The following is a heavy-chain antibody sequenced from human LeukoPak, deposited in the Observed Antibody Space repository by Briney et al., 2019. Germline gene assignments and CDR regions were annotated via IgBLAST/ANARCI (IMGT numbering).Heavy chain of an antibody. CDR1: GYSFTSYW. Sequence: GESLKISCKGSGYSFTSYWIGWVRQMPGKGLEWMGIIYPGDSDTRYSPSFQGQVTISADKSISTAYLQWSSLKASDTAMYYCARQGGYSYAPDAFDIWGQGTVVTVSS. D-gene: IGHD5-18*01. V-gene: IGHV5-51*01. CDR2: IYPGDSDT. J-gene: IGHJ3*02. CDR3: ARQGGYSYAPDAFDI.